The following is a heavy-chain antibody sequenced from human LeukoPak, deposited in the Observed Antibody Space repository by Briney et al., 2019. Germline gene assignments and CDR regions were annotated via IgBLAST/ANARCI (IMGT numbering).Heavy chain of an antibody. J-gene: IGHJ4*02. CDR1: GFTFSSYW. CDR3: AREGGAAPREYYFDY. CDR2: IKQDGSEK. V-gene: IGHV3-7*01. Sequence: GGSLRLSCAASGFTFSSYWMSWVRQAPGKGLEWVANIKQDGSEKYYVDSVKGRFTISRDNAKNSLYLQMNSLRAEDTAVYYCAREGGAAPREYYFDYWGQGTLVTVSS. D-gene: IGHD1-26*01.